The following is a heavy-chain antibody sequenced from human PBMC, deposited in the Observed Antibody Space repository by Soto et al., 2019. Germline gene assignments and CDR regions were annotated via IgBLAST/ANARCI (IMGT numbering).Heavy chain of an antibody. CDR1: GYTFTGYY. CDR2: INPNSGGT. J-gene: IGHJ4*02. Sequence: ASVKVSCKASGYTFTGYYMHWVRQAPGQGLEWMGWINPNSGGTNYAQKFQGRVTMTRDTSISTAYMELNRLRSDDTAVYSCARGNYDFWSGYPTIDYWGQGTLVTASS. CDR3: ARGNYDFWSGYPTIDY. V-gene: IGHV1-2*02. D-gene: IGHD3-3*01.